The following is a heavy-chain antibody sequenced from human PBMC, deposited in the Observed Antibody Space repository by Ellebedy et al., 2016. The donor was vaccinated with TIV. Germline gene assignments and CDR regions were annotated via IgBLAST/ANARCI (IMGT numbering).Heavy chain of an antibody. J-gene: IGHJ4*02. Sequence: PGGSLRLSCAASGFTFSSYAMSWVRQAPGKGLEWVSTITGSGSRTDYADSVKGRFTFSRDNSKNTLYLHMKSLRAEDTAVYHCAKGTQWLGRSCFDYWGQGTLVTVSS. CDR1: GFTFSSYA. CDR2: ITGSGSRT. CDR3: AKGTQWLGRSCFDY. D-gene: IGHD6-19*01. V-gene: IGHV3-23*01.